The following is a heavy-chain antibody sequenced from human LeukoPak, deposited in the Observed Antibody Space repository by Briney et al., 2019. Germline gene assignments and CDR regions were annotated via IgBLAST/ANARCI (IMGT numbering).Heavy chain of an antibody. CDR2: IKQDGSEK. Sequence: PGGSLRLSCAASGFTFSSYWMSWVRQAPGKGLEWVANIKQDGSEKYYVDSVKGRFTISRDNAKNSLYLQMNSLRAEDMALYYCAKDLYSGSHGGAFDIWGQGTMVTVSS. D-gene: IGHD1-26*01. V-gene: IGHV3-7*03. CDR1: GFTFSSYW. CDR3: AKDLYSGSHGGAFDI. J-gene: IGHJ3*02.